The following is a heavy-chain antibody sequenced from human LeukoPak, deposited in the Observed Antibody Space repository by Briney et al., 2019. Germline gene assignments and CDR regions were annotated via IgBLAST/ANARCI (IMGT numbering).Heavy chain of an antibody. CDR2: IYYSGST. D-gene: IGHD3-22*01. CDR3: ARESKYYYDSSGYFEN. CDR1: GGSISSYY. Sequence: PSETLSLTCTVSGGSISSYYWSWTRQPPGKGLEWIGYIYYSGSTNYNPSLKSRVTISVDTSKSQFSLKLSSVTAADTAVYYCARESKYYYDSSGYFENWGQGTLVTVSS. V-gene: IGHV4-59*01. J-gene: IGHJ4*02.